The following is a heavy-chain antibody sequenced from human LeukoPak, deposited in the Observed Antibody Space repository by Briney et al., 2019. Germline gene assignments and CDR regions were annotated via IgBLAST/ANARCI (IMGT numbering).Heavy chain of an antibody. CDR1: GGSISSSSYY. J-gene: IGHJ4*02. Sequence: SETLSLTCTVSGGSISSSSYYWGWIRQPPGKGLESIGSIYYSGTTHYNPSLKRRVTISVDTSKNQFSLKLRSVTAADTAVYYCARDGEMATIENYFDYWGQGTLVTVSS. CDR2: IYYSGTT. CDR3: ARDGEMATIENYFDY. D-gene: IGHD5-24*01. V-gene: IGHV4-39*07.